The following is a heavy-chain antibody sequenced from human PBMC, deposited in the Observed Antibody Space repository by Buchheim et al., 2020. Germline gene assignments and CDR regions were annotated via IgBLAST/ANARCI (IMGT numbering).Heavy chain of an antibody. D-gene: IGHD1-26*01. J-gene: IGHJ4*02. CDR2: IKSKTDCGTT. Sequence: EVQLVESGGGLVKPGGSLRLSCAASGFTFKNAWMSWVRQAPGKGLEWVGRIKSKTDCGTTDYAAPVKGRFTISRDDSKKTMFLQMDSLKTEDTGMYYCTTLWWELFHWGQGTL. V-gene: IGHV3-15*01. CDR1: GFTFKNAW. CDR3: TTLWWELFH.